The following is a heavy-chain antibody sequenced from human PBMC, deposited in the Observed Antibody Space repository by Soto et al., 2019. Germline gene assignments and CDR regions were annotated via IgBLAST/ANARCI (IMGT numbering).Heavy chain of an antibody. V-gene: IGHV4-30-2*01. CDR3: ARERIYSYGPFFDY. CDR2: IYHSGST. D-gene: IGHD5-18*01. CDR1: GGSISSGGYS. J-gene: IGHJ4*02. Sequence: PSETLSLTCAVSGGSISSGGYSWSWIRQPPGKGLEWIGYIYHSGSTYYNPSLKSRVTISVDRSKNQFSLKLSSVTAADTAVYYCARERIYSYGPFFDYWGQGTLVTVSS.